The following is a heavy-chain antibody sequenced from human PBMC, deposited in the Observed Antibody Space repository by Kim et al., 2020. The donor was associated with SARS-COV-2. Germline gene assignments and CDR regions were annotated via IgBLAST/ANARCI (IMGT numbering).Heavy chain of an antibody. D-gene: IGHD2-15*01. Sequence: SETLSLTCAVYGGSFSGYYWSWIRQPPGKGLEWIGEINHSGSTNYNPSLKSRVTISVDTSKNQFSLKLSSVTAADTAVYYCARYCSGGSCYAYYGMDVWGQGTTVNVSS. J-gene: IGHJ6*02. CDR1: GGSFSGYY. CDR3: ARYCSGGSCYAYYGMDV. V-gene: IGHV4-34*01. CDR2: INHSGST.